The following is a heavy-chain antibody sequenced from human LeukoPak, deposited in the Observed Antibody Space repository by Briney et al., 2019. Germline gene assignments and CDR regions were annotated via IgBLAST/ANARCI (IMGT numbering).Heavy chain of an antibody. CDR1: GFTFSGSA. Sequence: GGSLRLSCAASGFTFSGSAMHWVRQASGKGLEWVGRIRSKANSYATAYAASVKGRFTISRDDSKNTAYLQMNSLKTEDTAVYYCAKVRPPDPRLHEVDYWGQGTLVTVSS. CDR2: IRSKANSYAT. CDR3: AKVRPPDPRLHEVDY. V-gene: IGHV3-73*01. J-gene: IGHJ4*02. D-gene: IGHD4-11*01.